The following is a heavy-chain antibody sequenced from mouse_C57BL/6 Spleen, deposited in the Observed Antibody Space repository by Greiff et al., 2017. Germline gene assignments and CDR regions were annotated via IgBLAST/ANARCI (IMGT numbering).Heavy chain of an antibody. CDR2: IDPNSGGT. V-gene: IGHV1-72*01. CDR1: GYTFTSYW. CDR3: ARYYGSSSHAMDY. J-gene: IGHJ4*01. D-gene: IGHD1-1*01. Sequence: HVQLQQPGAELVKPGASVKLSCKASGYTFTSYWMHWVKQRPGRGLEWIGRIDPNSGGTKYNEKFKSKATLTVDKPSSTAYMQLSSRTSEDSAVYYCARYYGSSSHAMDYWGQGTSGTVSS.